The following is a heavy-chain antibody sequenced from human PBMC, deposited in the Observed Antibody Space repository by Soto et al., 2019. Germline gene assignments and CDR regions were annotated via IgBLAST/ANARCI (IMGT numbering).Heavy chain of an antibody. CDR1: GGSIDSGAFS. Sequence: LSLTCAVSGGSIDSGAFSLSWIRQPPGKGLEWIGYVTHSGTAYSIPSLNGRLTLSVDSSQTQFSLKLTSVTAADSAFYYCARIHWAQSSLDYWGRGILVTVSS. V-gene: IGHV4-30-2*01. CDR3: ARIHWAQSSLDY. J-gene: IGHJ4*02. D-gene: IGHD6-19*01. CDR2: VTHSGTA.